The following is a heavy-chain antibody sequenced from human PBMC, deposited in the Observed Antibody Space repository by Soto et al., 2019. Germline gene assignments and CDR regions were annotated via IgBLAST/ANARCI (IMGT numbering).Heavy chain of an antibody. CDR3: TTVTDKGWQFTNWFDS. CDR1: EFTFSNHW. V-gene: IGHV5-51*01. D-gene: IGHD4-4*01. CDR2: IYPDDSDT. Sequence: GESLKISCKGSEFTFSNHWIAWVRQKPGKGLEWMGIIYPDDSDTRYSPSCQGPVTISVDKSIMTSYLQWSSPKASDSGIYYCTTVTDKGWQFTNWFDSWGLGTLVTVSS. J-gene: IGHJ5*01.